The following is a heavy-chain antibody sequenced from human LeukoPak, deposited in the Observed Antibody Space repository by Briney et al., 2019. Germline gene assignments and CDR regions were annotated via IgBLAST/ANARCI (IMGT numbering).Heavy chain of an antibody. CDR2: ISYDGSNK. CDR1: GFTFSSYA. CDR3: ARDKDYLDY. J-gene: IGHJ4*02. Sequence: SGGSLRLSCAASGFTFSSYAMHWVRQAPGKGLEWVAVISYDGSNKYYADSVKGRFTISRDNSKNTLYLQMNSLRAEDTAVYYCARDKDYLDYWGQGTLVTVSS. V-gene: IGHV3-30*04.